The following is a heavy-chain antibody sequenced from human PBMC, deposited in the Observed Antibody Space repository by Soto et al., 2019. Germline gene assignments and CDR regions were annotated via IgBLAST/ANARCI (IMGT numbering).Heavy chain of an antibody. J-gene: IGHJ5*02. V-gene: IGHV4-59*08. CDR2: IYYSGST. D-gene: IGHD5-18*01. CDR1: GGSISSYY. Sequence: LSLTCTVSGGSISSYYWSWIRQPPGKGLEWIGYIYYSGSTNYNPSLKSRVTISVDTSKNQFSLKLSSVTAADTAVYYCARHGSYSYGGEWWFDPWGQGTLVTVSS. CDR3: ARHGSYSYGGEWWFDP.